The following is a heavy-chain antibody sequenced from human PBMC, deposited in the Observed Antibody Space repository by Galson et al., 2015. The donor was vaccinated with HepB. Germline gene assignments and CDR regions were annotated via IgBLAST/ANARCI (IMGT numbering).Heavy chain of an antibody. V-gene: IGHV1-2*02. Sequence: SVKVSCKASGYTFTDYYMHWVRQAPRQGLEWMGWINSNSGGTNYAQKFQGRVTMTRDTSISTAYTELSRLRSDDTAVYYCARVEYHILTGYYPFDYWGQGTLVTVSS. CDR2: INSNSGGT. CDR3: ARVEYHILTGYYPFDY. D-gene: IGHD3-9*01. J-gene: IGHJ4*02. CDR1: GYTFTDYY.